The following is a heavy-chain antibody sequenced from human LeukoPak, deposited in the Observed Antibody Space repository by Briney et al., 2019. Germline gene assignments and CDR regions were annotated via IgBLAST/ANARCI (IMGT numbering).Heavy chain of an antibody. CDR1: GFTVSSNS. Sequence: SGGSLRLSCAASGFTVSSNSMTWVRQAPGKGLEWVSLIYSGGSTYYADSVMGRSTISRDKSNNTLYLQMNSLRAEDTAVYYCATGGRSGVAFESWGQGTLVTVSS. D-gene: IGHD2-15*01. V-gene: IGHV3-53*01. CDR2: IYSGGST. CDR3: ATGGRSGVAFES. J-gene: IGHJ4*02.